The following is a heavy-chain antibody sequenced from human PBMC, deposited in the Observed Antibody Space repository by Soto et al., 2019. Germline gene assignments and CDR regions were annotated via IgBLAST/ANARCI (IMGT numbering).Heavy chain of an antibody. D-gene: IGHD3-3*01. J-gene: IGHJ4*03. CDR1: GYPFSSND. CDR3: ARERSGYLDN. CDR2: MNPNSGNT. Sequence: QVQLVQSGPEVKKPGSSVRVSCKASGYPFSSNDVNWVRQATGQGLEWMGWMNPNSGNTAYAQKFQGRVTMTRNTSANTAYMELSSLRSEDTAIYYCARERSGYLDNWGQGSPVTVSS. V-gene: IGHV1-8*01.